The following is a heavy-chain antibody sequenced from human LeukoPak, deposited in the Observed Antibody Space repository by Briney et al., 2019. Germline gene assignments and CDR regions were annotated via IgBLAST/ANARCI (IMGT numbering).Heavy chain of an antibody. Sequence: SETLSLTCTVSGDSVSTSYWSWIRQPAGRGLEWIGRIYISGRTNYNPSLESRVTLSLDTSKNQFSLKLRSVTAADTAVYYCARVEHDYGDYGGEGYFDYWGQGTLVTVSS. CDR1: GDSVSTSY. CDR2: IYISGRT. CDR3: ARVEHDYGDYGGEGYFDY. J-gene: IGHJ4*02. V-gene: IGHV4-4*07. D-gene: IGHD4-17*01.